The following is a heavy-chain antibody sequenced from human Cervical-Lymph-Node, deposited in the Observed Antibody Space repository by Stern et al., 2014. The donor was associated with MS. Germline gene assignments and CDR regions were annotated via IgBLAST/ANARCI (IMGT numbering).Heavy chain of an antibody. Sequence: QVQLVQSGSELKKPGASVKVSCKASGYRFTTSAMNWVRQAPGQGLEWMGWINTHTGDSVYAQGSTGRFVFSLDTACNPAYLQISSLKAEDTAMYYCAGQGASGYGVSPTGYWGQGTLVTVSP. D-gene: IGHD5/OR15-5a*01. CDR2: INTHTGDS. V-gene: IGHV7-4-1*02. CDR1: GYRFTTSA. J-gene: IGHJ4*02. CDR3: AGQGASGYGVSPTGY.